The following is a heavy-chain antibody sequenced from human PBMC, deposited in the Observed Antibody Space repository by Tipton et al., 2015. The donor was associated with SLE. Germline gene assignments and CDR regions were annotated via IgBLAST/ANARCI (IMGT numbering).Heavy chain of an antibody. CDR3: AGDTSGERSNYGMDV. D-gene: IGHD3-3*01. CDR2: VYYSGST. J-gene: IGHJ6*02. CDR1: GGSISSYY. Sequence: TLSLTCTVSGGSISSYYWSWIRQPPGKGLEWIGYVYYSGSTNYNPSLKSRVTISVDTSKNQFSLKLSSVTAADTAVYYCAGDTSGERSNYGMDVWGQGTTVTVSS. V-gene: IGHV4-59*01.